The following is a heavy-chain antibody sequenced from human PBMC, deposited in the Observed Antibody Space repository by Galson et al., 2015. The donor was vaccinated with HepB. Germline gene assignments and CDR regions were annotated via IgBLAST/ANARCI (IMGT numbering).Heavy chain of an antibody. V-gene: IGHV3-73*01. CDR3: TSGLYGSGSYYFDY. D-gene: IGHD3-10*01. CDR1: GFTFSGSA. J-gene: IGHJ4*02. Sequence: SLRLSCAASGFTFSGSAMHWVRQASGKGLEWVGRIRSKANSYATAYAASVKGRFTISRDDSKNTAYLQMNSLKTEDTAVYYCTSGLYGSGSYYFDYWGQGTLVTVSS. CDR2: IRSKANSYAT.